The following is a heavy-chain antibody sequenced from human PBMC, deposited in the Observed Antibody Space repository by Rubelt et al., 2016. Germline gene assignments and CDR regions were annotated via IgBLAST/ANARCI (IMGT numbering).Heavy chain of an antibody. J-gene: IGHJ3*02. V-gene: IGHV1-46*01. Sequence: MHWVRQAPGQGLEWMGIINPSSSSTGYAQKFQGRVTMTRDTSTNTVYMELSSLKSDDTAVYYCAVYGGKGIDIWGQGTMVTVSS. CDR3: AVYGGKGIDI. CDR2: INPSSSST. D-gene: IGHD4-23*01.